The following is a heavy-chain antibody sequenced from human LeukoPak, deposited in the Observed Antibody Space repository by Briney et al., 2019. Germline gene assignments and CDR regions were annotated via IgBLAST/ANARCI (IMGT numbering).Heavy chain of an antibody. Sequence: GGSLRLSCAASGFTFSNDWMSWVRQAPGQGLGWVANIKRDGSEKYYVDSVKGRFTISRDNTKNSLYLQMNSLRADDTAIYYCARDDFSGSYCDWGQGTLVTVSS. J-gene: IGHJ4*02. CDR2: IKRDGSEK. CDR3: ARDDFSGSYCD. D-gene: IGHD1-26*01. CDR1: GFTFSNDW. V-gene: IGHV3-7*01.